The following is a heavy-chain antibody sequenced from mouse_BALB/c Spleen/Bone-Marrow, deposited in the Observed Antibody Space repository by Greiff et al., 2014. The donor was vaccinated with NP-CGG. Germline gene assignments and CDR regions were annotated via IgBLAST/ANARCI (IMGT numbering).Heavy chain of an antibody. V-gene: IGHV1S56*01. CDR1: GYTFTSYY. CDR3: AREANWNSDY. J-gene: IGHJ2*01. Sequence: SGPELVKPGASVRISCKAAGYTFTSYYIHWVKQRPGQGLEWIGWIYPGNVNTKYNEKFKGKATLTADKSSSTAYIQLSSLTSEDSAVYFCAREANWNSDYWGQGTTLTVSS. D-gene: IGHD4-1*01. CDR2: IYPGNVNT.